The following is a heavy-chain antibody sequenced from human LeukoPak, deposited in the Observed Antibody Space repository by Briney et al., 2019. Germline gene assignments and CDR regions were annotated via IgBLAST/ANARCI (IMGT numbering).Heavy chain of an antibody. CDR1: GGTFSSYA. D-gene: IGHD5-18*01. CDR3: ASTDRGYSYGWDYYFDY. J-gene: IGHJ4*02. V-gene: IGHV1-69*01. Sequence: SVKVSCTASGGTFSSYAISWVRQAPGQGLEWMGGIIPIFGTANYAQKFQGRVTITADESTSTAYMELSSLRSEDTAMYYCASTDRGYSYGWDYYFDYWGQGTLVTVSS. CDR2: IIPIFGTA.